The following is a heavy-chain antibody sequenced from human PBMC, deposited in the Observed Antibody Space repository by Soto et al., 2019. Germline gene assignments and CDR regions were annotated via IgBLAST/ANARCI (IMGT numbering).Heavy chain of an antibody. J-gene: IGHJ5*02. CDR1: GYTFTSYA. CDR3: ARDIVVVPAAIKFRGCFDP. CDR2: INAGNGNT. Sequence: ASVKVSCKASGYTFTSYAMHWVRQAPGQRLEWMGWINAGNGNTKYSQKFQGRVTITRDTSASTAYMELSSLRSEDTAVYYCARDIVVVPAAIKFRGCFDPWGQGTLVTVSS. D-gene: IGHD2-2*02. V-gene: IGHV1-3*01.